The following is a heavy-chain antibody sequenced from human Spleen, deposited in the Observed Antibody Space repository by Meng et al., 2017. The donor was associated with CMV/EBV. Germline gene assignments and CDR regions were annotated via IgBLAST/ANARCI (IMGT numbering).Heavy chain of an antibody. CDR2: ISYDGGDK. D-gene: IGHD3-3*01. Sequence: GESLKISCAASGITFRSYAMHWVRQAPGKGLEWVAAISYDGGDKYYGDSVKGRFTISRDNSKNTLYLQMSGLRVEDTAVYYCAKGLQKDNTFWSSYYSYHYTMDVWGQGTTVTVSS. J-gene: IGHJ6*02. CDR3: AKGLQKDNTFWSSYYSYHYTMDV. V-gene: IGHV3-30*18. CDR1: GITFRSYA.